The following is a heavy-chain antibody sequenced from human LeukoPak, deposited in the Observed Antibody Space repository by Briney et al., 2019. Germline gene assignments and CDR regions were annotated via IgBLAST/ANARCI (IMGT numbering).Heavy chain of an antibody. CDR1: GFTFSGYS. J-gene: IGHJ3*02. D-gene: IGHD6-13*01. CDR2: ISSSSSYI. V-gene: IGHV3-21*01. CDR3: ARDRAAAGDDAFDI. Sequence: GGSLRLSCAASGFTFSGYSMNWVRQAPGTGLEWVSSISSSSSYIYYADSVKGRFTISRDNAKNSLYLQMNSLRAEDTAVYYCARDRAAAGDDAFDIWGQGTMVTVSS.